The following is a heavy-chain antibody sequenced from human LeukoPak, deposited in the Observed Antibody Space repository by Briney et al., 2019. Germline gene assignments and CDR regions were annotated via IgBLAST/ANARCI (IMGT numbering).Heavy chain of an antibody. V-gene: IGHV4-4*09. J-gene: IGHJ4*02. CDR1: GSSIGTYS. Sequence: PSESLSLTCTVSGSSIGTYSRSWIRQPPGKGLEWVGYINSTGSTHHNPSLKSRVTLSVDTSKNQFSLKLTSVTAADTAVFYCASRRRDSSGYSYAYYFDYWGQGTLVTVSS. CDR2: INSTGST. D-gene: IGHD3-22*01. CDR3: ASRRRDSSGYSYAYYFDY.